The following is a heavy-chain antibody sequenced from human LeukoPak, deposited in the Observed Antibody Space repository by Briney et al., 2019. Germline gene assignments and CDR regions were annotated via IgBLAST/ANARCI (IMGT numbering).Heavy chain of an antibody. CDR3: ARGQYTDGLSY. CDR2: IDNAGSIT. Sequence: GGSLRLSCAASGFTFSNYWIHWVRQAPGKGLVWVSRIDNAGSITTYADSVKGRFTISRDNAENSLFLQVNGLRPEDTAVFYCARGQYTDGLSYWGQGTLVTVSS. D-gene: IGHD5-24*01. V-gene: IGHV3-74*03. CDR1: GFTFSNYW. J-gene: IGHJ4*02.